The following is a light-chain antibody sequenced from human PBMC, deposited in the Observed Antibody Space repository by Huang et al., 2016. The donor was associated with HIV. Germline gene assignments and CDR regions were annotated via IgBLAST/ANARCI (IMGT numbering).Light chain of an antibody. V-gene: IGKV1-5*03. CDR1: QNISSW. J-gene: IGKJ1*01. CDR3: QYGET. CDR2: KIS. Sequence: DIQMTQSPSTLSAFVGDRLTTTCRASQNISSWLAWYQQKPGKAPRLLIYKISSLESGVPSRFSGSGSGTEFILTISSLQPDDIGTYYCQYGETFGQGSKVEVK.